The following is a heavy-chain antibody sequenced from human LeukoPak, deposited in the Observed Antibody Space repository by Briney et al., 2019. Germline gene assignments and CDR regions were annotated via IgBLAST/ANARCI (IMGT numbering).Heavy chain of an antibody. CDR2: ISGSGGST. D-gene: IGHD6-6*01. CDR3: AKGEYSSSCGY. V-gene: IGHV3-23*01. Sequence: GGSLRLSCAASGFTFSSYWMSWVRQAPGKGLEWVSAISGSGGSTYYADSVKGRFTISRDNSKNTLYLQMNSLRAEDTAVYYCAKGEYSSSCGYWGQGTLATVSS. CDR1: GFTFSSYW. J-gene: IGHJ4*02.